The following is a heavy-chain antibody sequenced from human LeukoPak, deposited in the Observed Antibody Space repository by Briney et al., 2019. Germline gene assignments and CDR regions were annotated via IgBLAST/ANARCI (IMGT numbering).Heavy chain of an antibody. CDR1: GVSISSYY. Sequence: SETLSLTCTVSGVSISSYYWTWIRQPPGEGLEWIGYIYYSGSTNYNPSLKSRVTISVDTSKNRFSLKLSSVTAADTAVYYCARALQPGVYAFDIWGQGTMVTVSS. D-gene: IGHD6-13*01. CDR3: ARALQPGVYAFDI. V-gene: IGHV4-59*01. CDR2: IYYSGST. J-gene: IGHJ3*02.